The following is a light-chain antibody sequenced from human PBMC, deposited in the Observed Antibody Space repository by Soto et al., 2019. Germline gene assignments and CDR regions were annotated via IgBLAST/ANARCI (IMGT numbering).Light chain of an antibody. J-gene: IGKJ2*01. CDR1: QSVLYSSNNKNY. CDR2: WAS. CDR3: HQYYSTLYT. V-gene: IGKV4-1*01. Sequence: DIVMTQSPDSLAVSLGERATINCKSSQSVLYSSNNKNYLAWYQQKSGQPPKLLIYWASTRESGVPDRFSGSGSGTDFNLTISSLQAEDVAVYYCHQYYSTLYTFGQGTKLEIK.